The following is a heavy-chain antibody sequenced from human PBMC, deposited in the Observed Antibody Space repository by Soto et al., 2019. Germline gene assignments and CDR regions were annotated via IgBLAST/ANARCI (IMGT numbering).Heavy chain of an antibody. CDR2: ISYDGSNK. D-gene: IGHD6-6*01. J-gene: IGHJ4*02. V-gene: IGHV3-30-3*01. CDR1: GFTFSSYA. CDR3: AIESEYSSSCDY. Sequence: QVQLVESGGGVVQPGRSLRLSCAASGFTFSSYAMHWVRQAPGKGLEWVAVISYDGSNKYYADSVKGRFTISRDNSKNTLYLQMNSLRAEDTAVYYCAIESEYSSSCDYWGQGTLVTVSS.